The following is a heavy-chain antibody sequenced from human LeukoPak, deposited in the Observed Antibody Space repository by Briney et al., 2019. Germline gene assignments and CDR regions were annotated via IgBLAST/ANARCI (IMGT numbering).Heavy chain of an antibody. CDR2: IRVYIDHP. J-gene: IGHJ4*02. V-gene: IGHV1-18*01. CDR1: GDAFPSYG. Sequence: ASVKVACKASGDAFPSYGISWMRQSPVPGRDWMRWIRVYIDHPNYAQKLPGRVTMTTDTSTSTGYMELRSLRSDDTAVYYCARVEHPLYYYDSSGYYSADFDYWGQGTLVTGSS. CDR3: ARVEHPLYYYDSSGYYSADFDY. D-gene: IGHD3-22*01.